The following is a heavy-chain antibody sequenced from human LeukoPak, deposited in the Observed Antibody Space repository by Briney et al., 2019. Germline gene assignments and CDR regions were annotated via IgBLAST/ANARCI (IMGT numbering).Heavy chain of an antibody. J-gene: IGHJ4*02. V-gene: IGHV1-69*02. CDR3: AAYCSSTSCYPVVDY. Sequence: ASVMVSCKASGGTFISYTISWVRQAPGQGLEWMGRIIPILGIANYAQKFQGRVTITADKSTSTAYMELSSLRSEDTAVYYCAAYCSSTSCYPVVDYWGQGTLVTVSS. CDR1: GGTFISYT. D-gene: IGHD2-2*01. CDR2: IIPILGIA.